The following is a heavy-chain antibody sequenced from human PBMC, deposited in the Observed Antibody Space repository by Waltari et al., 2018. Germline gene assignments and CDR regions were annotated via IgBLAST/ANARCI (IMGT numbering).Heavy chain of an antibody. V-gene: IGHV1-8*03. J-gene: IGHJ6*03. CDR1: GYTFTSYD. CDR2: MNPNSGNT. D-gene: IGHD3-3*01. Sequence: QVQLVQSGAEVKKPGASVKVSCKASGYTFTSYDINWVRQATGQGLEWMGWMNPNSGNTGYAQKFQGRVTITRNTSISTAYMELSSLRSEDTAVYYCARMGDFWSGYYYYYYMDVWGKGTTVTISS. CDR3: ARMGDFWSGYYYYYYMDV.